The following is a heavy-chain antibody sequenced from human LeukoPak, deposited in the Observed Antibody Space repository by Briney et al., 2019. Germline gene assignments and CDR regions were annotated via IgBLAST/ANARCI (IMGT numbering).Heavy chain of an antibody. V-gene: IGHV3-20*04. CDR2: INWSGGST. J-gene: IGHJ3*02. Sequence: PGGSLRLSCTASGFTLDDYDMQWLRQAPGKGRELVSGINWSGGSTGYADSVKGRFTISRDNAKNSLYLQMNSLRAEDTALYYCARRDIVVVPAAIFGAFDIWGKGTMVTVAS. CDR1: GFTLDDYD. CDR3: ARRDIVVVPAAIFGAFDI. D-gene: IGHD2-2*02.